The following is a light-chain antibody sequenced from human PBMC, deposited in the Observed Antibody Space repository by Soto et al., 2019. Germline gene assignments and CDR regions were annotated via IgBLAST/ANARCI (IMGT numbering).Light chain of an antibody. J-gene: IGKJ5*01. Sequence: ILMTQSPATLSVSPGERATLSCRASQSISSNLAWYQQKPGQAPRLLIYGASTRATGIPARFSGSGSGTEFILTISSLQSEDFAVYYCQQYYNWPITFGQGTRLEIK. CDR1: QSISSN. CDR2: GAS. CDR3: QQYYNWPIT. V-gene: IGKV3-15*01.